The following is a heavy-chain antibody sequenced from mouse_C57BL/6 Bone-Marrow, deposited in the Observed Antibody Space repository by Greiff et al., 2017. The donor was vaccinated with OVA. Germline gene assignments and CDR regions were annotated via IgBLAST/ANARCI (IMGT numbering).Heavy chain of an antibody. CDR3: AREGTMVTTGADVTWFAD. V-gene: IGHV1-72*01. CDR1: GYTFTSYW. J-gene: IGHJ3*01. D-gene: IGHD2-2*01. CDR2: IDPNSGGT. Sequence: QVQLQQPGAELVKPGASVKVSCKASGYTFTSYWMHWVKQRPGRGLEWIGRIDPNSGGTKYNEKFKSKATLTVDKPSSTAYMQLSSLTSEDSAVYYCAREGTMVTTGADVTWFADWGQGTLVTVSA.